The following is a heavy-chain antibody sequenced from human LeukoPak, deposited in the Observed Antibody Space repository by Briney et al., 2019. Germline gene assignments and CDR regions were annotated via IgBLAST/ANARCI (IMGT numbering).Heavy chain of an antibody. CDR2: ISSSSSYI. Sequence: GGSLRLSCAASGFTFSSYSMNWVRQAPGKGLEWVSSISSSSSYIYYADSVKGRFTISRDNAKNSLYLQMNSLRAEDTAVYYCARGGTTGTTSPDYWGQGTLVTASS. J-gene: IGHJ4*02. D-gene: IGHD1-1*01. CDR1: GFTFSSYS. CDR3: ARGGTTGTTSPDY. V-gene: IGHV3-21*01.